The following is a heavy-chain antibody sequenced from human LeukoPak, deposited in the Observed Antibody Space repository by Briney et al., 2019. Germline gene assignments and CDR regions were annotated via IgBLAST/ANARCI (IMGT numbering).Heavy chain of an antibody. CDR2: IRYDGSNK. Sequence: GGSLRLSCAASGFTFSSYGMHWVRQAPGKGLEWVAFIRYDGSNKYYAGSVKGRFTISRDNSKNTLYLQMNSLRAEDTAVYYCARLYLGGSDAFDIWGQGTMVTVSS. D-gene: IGHD3-10*01. CDR1: GFTFSSYG. V-gene: IGHV3-30*02. J-gene: IGHJ3*02. CDR3: ARLYLGGSDAFDI.